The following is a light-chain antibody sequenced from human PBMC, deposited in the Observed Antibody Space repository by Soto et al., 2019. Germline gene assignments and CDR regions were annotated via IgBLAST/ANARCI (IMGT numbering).Light chain of an antibody. CDR3: LSQAGSTHV. V-gene: IGLV2-8*01. CDR2: EVN. Sequence: QSALTQPPSASGSPGQSVAISCTGTSSDVGASDYVSWYQQHSGKAPKLLLYEVNKRPSGVPDRFSGAKSGNTASLTVSALQADDEADYYCLSQAGSTHVLGTGTKLTVL. CDR1: SSDVGASDY. J-gene: IGLJ1*01.